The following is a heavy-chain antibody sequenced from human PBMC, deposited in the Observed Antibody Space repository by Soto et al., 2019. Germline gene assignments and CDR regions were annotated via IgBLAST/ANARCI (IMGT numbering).Heavy chain of an antibody. CDR2: ISGSGGST. Sequence: EVQLLESGGGLVQPGGSLRLSCAASGFTISSYAMSRVRQAPGKGLEWVSAISGSGGSTYYADSVKGRFTISRDNSKNTLYLQMNSLRAEDTAVYYCAKGTYTIFGVVIIPVWYFQHWGQGTLVTVSS. V-gene: IGHV3-23*01. CDR1: GFTISSYA. D-gene: IGHD3-3*01. J-gene: IGHJ1*01. CDR3: AKGTYTIFGVVIIPVWYFQH.